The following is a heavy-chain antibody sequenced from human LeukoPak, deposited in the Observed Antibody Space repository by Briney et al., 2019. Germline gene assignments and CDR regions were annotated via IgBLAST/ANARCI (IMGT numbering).Heavy chain of an antibody. CDR1: GGSISSSSYY. Sequence: SSETLSLTCTVSGGSISSSSYYWGWIRQPPGKGLEWIGSIYYSGSTYYNPSLKSRVTISVDTSKNQFSLKLSSVTAADTAVYYCARRPLVPAATDDYWGQGTLVTVSS. V-gene: IGHV4-39*01. D-gene: IGHD2-2*01. J-gene: IGHJ4*02. CDR3: ARRPLVPAATDDY. CDR2: IYYSGST.